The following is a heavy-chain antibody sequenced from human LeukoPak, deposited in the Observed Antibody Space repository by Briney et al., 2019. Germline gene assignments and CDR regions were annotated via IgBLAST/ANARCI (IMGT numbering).Heavy chain of an antibody. Sequence: ASVKVSCKSSGYTFTSYFLHWVRQAPGQGHEWMGIINPSGGGTSYAQKFQGRVTMTRDTSTSTVYMELSSLRSEDTAVYYCARVWGSGSYYDYWGQGTLVTVSS. J-gene: IGHJ4*02. CDR2: INPSGGGT. D-gene: IGHD3-10*01. V-gene: IGHV1-46*01. CDR1: GYTFTSYF. CDR3: ARVWGSGSYYDY.